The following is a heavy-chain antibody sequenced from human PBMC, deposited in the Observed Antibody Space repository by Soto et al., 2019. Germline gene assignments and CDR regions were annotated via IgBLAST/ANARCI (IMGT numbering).Heavy chain of an antibody. J-gene: IGHJ6*02. CDR2: INHSGST. V-gene: IGHV4-34*01. CDR1: GGSFSGYY. CDR3: ARGRQVYYYGSGSFNYYHGMDV. Sequence: QVQLQQWGAGLLKPSETLSLTCAVYGGSFSGYYWSWIRQPPGKGLEWIGEINHSGSTNYNPSLKSRVTISVDTSKNQFSLKLSSVTAADTAVYYCARGRQVYYYGSGSFNYYHGMDVWGQGTTVTVSS. D-gene: IGHD3-10*01.